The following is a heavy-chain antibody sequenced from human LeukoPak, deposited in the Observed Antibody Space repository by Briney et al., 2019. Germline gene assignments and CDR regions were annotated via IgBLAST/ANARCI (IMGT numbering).Heavy chain of an antibody. CDR3: AGSTLQGGLDY. J-gene: IGHJ4*02. Sequence: SETLSLTCAVSGYSLSSSNWWGWIRQPPGKGLEWIGYIYYSGSTYYNPSLKSRVTMSVDTSKNQFSLKLSSVTAVDTAVYHCAGSTLQGGLDYWGQGTLVTVSS. V-gene: IGHV4-28*01. CDR1: GYSLSSSNW. D-gene: IGHD4-11*01. CDR2: IYYSGST.